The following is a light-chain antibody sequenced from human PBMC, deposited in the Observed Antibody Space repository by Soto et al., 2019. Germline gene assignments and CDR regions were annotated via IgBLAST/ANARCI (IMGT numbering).Light chain of an antibody. J-gene: IGKJ3*01. CDR2: WAS. CDR1: QSVLYSSNNKNY. CDR3: QQYYSTLVT. V-gene: IGKV4-1*01. Sequence: DIVMTQSPDSLAVSLGERATINCKSSQSVLYSSNNKNYLAWYQQEPGQPPKLLINWASTRESGVPDRFSGSGSGTDFTLTISSLQAEDVAVYYCQQYYSTLVTFGPGTKVDIK.